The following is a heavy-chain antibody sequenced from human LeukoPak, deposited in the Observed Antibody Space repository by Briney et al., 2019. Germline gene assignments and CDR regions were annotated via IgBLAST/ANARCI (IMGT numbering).Heavy chain of an antibody. CDR3: ARGRYGGNSGFFDY. CDR1: GGPISYYY. J-gene: IGHJ4*02. D-gene: IGHD4-23*01. CDR2: MYYSGST. V-gene: IGHV4-59*01. Sequence: SETLSLTCTVSGGPISYYYWSWIRQPPGKGLEWIGYMYYSGSTNYNPSLRSRVTMSVGTSKNQFSLRLSSVTAADTAVYYCARGRYGGNSGFFDYWGQGTLVTVSS.